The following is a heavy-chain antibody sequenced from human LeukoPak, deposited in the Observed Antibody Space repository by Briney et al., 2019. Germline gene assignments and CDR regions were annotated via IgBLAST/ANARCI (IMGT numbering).Heavy chain of an antibody. J-gene: IGHJ6*02. V-gene: IGHV3-21*01. Sequence: GGSLRLSCAASGFTFSSYSMNWVRQAPGKGLEWVSSISSSSSYIYYADSVKGRFTISRDNAKNSLYLQMNSLRAEDTAVYYCAGNYGSGSYYWSCYYYGMDVWGQGTTVTVSS. CDR3: AGNYGSGSYYWSCYYYGMDV. CDR1: GFTFSSYS. D-gene: IGHD3-10*01. CDR2: ISSSSSYI.